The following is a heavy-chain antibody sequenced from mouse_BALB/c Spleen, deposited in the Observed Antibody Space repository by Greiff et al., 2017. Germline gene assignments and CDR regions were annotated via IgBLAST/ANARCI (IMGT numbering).Heavy chain of an antibody. CDR3: ARHDGNYGPYAMDY. Sequence: HVQLTESGPDLVAPSQSLSITCTRSGFSLTSAGVHWVRQPPGKGLEWLVVIWSDGSTTYNSALKSRLSISKDNSKSQVFLKMNSLQTDDTAMYYCARHDGNYGPYAMDYWGQGTSVTVSS. J-gene: IGHJ4*01. CDR2: IWSDGST. V-gene: IGHV2-6-2*01. CDR1: GFSLTSAG. D-gene: IGHD2-1*01.